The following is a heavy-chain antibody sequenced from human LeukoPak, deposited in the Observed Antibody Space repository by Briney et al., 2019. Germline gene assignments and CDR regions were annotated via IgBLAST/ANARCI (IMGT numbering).Heavy chain of an antibody. J-gene: IGHJ4*02. V-gene: IGHV3-53*01. CDR1: GFTVSSNY. D-gene: IGHD5-24*01. CDR2: IYSGGDT. Sequence: GGSPRLSCAASGFTVSSNYMSWVRQAPGKGLEWVSVIYSGGDTYYADSVKGRFTISRDNSKNTLYLQMNSLRAEDTAVYYCARGWLFDYWGQGTLVTVSS. CDR3: ARGWLFDY.